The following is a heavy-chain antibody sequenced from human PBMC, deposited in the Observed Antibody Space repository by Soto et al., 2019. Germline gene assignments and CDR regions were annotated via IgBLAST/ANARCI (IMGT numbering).Heavy chain of an antibody. V-gene: IGHV3-23*01. CDR2: ISGSGGST. D-gene: IGHD3-10*01. J-gene: IGHJ6*02. Sequence: EVQVLESGGGLVQPGGSLRLSCAASGFTFSSYAMSWVRQAPGKGLEWVSAISGSGGSTYNADSVRGRFTISRDNSKNTLYLQMNSRRAEDTAVYYCAKDPSYGSGSYYYYYSGMDVWGQGTTVTVSS. CDR3: AKDPSYGSGSYYYYYSGMDV. CDR1: GFTFSSYA.